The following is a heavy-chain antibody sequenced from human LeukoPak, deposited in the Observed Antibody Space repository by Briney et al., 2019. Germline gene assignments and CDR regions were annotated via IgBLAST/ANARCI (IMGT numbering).Heavy chain of an antibody. V-gene: IGHV1-2*02. D-gene: IGHD1-14*01. CDR2: INPNNGGT. Sequence: ASVKVSCKASGYTFTGYSLHWVRQAPGQGLEWRGWINPNNGGTNYPQTFQGRVTMTTDTSISTAYMELSRLSGDDTAIYFCARGHNGIWRAFDYWGQGTLVTVSS. CDR1: GYTFTGYS. J-gene: IGHJ4*02. CDR3: ARGHNGIWRAFDY.